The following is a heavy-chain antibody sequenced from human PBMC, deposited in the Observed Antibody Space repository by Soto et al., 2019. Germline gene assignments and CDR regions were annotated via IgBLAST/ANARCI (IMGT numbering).Heavy chain of an antibody. CDR2: IWHDGSNK. V-gene: IGHV3-33*01. CDR1: GFTFSTYG. CDR3: ARAVGPYDY. J-gene: IGHJ4*02. D-gene: IGHD1-26*01. Sequence: ESGGGVVQPGRSLRLSCAASGFTFSTYGIHWVRQAPGKGLEWVAVIWHDGSNKYYADSVKGRFTISKDNSKSTLYLQMDSLRAEDTAVYYCARAVGPYDYWGQGTLVTVSS.